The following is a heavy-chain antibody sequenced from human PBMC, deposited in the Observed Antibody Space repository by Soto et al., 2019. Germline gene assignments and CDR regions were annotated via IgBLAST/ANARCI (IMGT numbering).Heavy chain of an antibody. CDR3: ARDRTPTRSVVTLLFDP. Sequence: PGGFLRLSCAASGFTFSSYGMHWVRQTPGKGLEWVAVIWYDGSNKYYADSVKGRFTISRDNSKNTLYLQMNSLRAEDTAVYYCARDRTPTRSVVTLLFDPWGQGTLVTVSS. V-gene: IGHV3-33*01. J-gene: IGHJ5*02. CDR1: GFTFSSYG. D-gene: IGHD2-15*01. CDR2: IWYDGSNK.